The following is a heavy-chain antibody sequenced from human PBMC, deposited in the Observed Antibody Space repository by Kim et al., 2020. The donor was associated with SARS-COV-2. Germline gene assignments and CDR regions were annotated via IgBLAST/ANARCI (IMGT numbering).Heavy chain of an antibody. D-gene: IGHD6-19*01. Sequence: GGSLRLSCAASGFTFNHSAMHWVRQAPGKGLEWVSLISANGKTKYYADSVKGRFTISIDNSKNSLYLQMNSLRTDDTALYYCVRASGWLPRGRGQGTLVSVSS. V-gene: IGHV3-43*02. J-gene: IGHJ4*02. CDR1: GFTFNHSA. CDR2: ISANGKTK. CDR3: VRASGWLPRG.